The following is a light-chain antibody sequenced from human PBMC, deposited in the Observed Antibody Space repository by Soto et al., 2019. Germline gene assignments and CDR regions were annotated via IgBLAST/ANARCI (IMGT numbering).Light chain of an antibody. J-gene: IGKJ3*01. CDR2: DAS. CDR1: QSVSTY. Sequence: EIVLTQSPSTLSLSPGERAILSCRASQSVSTYLAWYQQKPGQAPRLLIFDASNRATGIPARFSGSGSGTDFTLTISSLEPDEFAAYYWQQRDDWPATFGPGTKLDIK. V-gene: IGKV3-11*01. CDR3: QQRDDWPAT.